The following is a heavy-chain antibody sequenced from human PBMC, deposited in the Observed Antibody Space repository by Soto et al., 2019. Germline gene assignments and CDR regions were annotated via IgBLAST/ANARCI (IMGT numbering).Heavy chain of an antibody. CDR3: ARSPGGFTVATYFFDY. D-gene: IGHD3-16*01. V-gene: IGHV2-70*04. CDR2: IDWDDDK. Sequence: SGPTLVNPTQTLTLTCTFSGFSLSSKGMRVSWIRQPPGKALEWLARIDWDDDKFYSPSLRTKLTISKDTSKNQVVLTMTNVDPKDTATYYCARSPGGFTVATYFFDYWGQGTLVTVSS. J-gene: IGHJ4*02. CDR1: GFSLSSKGMR.